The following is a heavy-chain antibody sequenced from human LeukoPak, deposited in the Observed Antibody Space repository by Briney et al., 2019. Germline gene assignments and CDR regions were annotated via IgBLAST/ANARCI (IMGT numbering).Heavy chain of an antibody. V-gene: IGHV1-18*01. CDR1: GYTFTSYG. J-gene: IGHJ6*03. D-gene: IGHD3-10*01. CDR2: ISAYNGNT. Sequence: VASVKVSCKASGYTFTSYGISWVRQAPGQGLEWMGWISAYNGNTNYAQKLQGRVTMTTDTSTSTAYMELSSLRSEDTAVYYCARGSMVRGVYYMDVWGKGTTVTISS. CDR3: ARGSMVRGVYYMDV.